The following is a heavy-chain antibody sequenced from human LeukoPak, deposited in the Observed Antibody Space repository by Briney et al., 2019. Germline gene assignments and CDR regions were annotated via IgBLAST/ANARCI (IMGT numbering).Heavy chain of an antibody. CDR2: IYYSGST. CDR1: GGSISSSSYY. CDR3: ATSTVSSYYYYYMDV. D-gene: IGHD4-11*01. V-gene: IGHV4-39*07. Sequence: KPSETLSLSCTVSGGSISSSSYYWGWIRQPPGKGLEWIGSIYYSGSTYYNPSLKSRVTISVDTSKNQFSLKLSSVTAADTAVYYCATSTVSSYYYYYMDVWGKGTTVTVSS. J-gene: IGHJ6*03.